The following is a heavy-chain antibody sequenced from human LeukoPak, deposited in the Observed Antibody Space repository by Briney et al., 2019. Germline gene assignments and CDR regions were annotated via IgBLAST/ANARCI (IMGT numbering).Heavy chain of an antibody. CDR2: IYYSGST. CDR3: ARATQSIVGATKAFTAEYFQH. Sequence: PSETLSLTCTVSGGSISSSSYYWGWIRQPPGKGLEWIGSIYYSGSTYYNPSLKSRVTISVDESKNQFSLKLSSVTAADTAVYYCARATQSIVGATKAFTAEYFQHWGQGTLVTVSS. CDR1: GGSISSSSYY. J-gene: IGHJ1*01. D-gene: IGHD1-26*01. V-gene: IGHV4-39*07.